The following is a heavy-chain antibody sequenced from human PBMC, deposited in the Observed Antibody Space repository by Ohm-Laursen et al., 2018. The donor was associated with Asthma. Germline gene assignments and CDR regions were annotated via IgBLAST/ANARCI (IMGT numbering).Heavy chain of an antibody. J-gene: IGHJ5*02. CDR1: GGTFSSYA. D-gene: IGHD2-15*01. V-gene: IGHV1-69*13. CDR2: IIPIFGTA. CDR3: AGMVGSGFDP. Sequence: AASVKVSCKASGGTFSSYAISWVRQAPGQGLEWMGGIIPIFGTANYAQKFQARVTITADESTSAAYMELSSLRSEDTAVYYCAGMVGSGFDPWGQGTLVTVSS.